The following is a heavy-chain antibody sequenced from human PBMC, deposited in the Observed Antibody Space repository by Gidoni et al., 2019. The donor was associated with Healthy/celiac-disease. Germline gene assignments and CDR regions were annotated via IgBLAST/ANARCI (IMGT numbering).Heavy chain of an antibody. CDR1: GFTFSSYS. CDR3: ARARKHIVVVTALDY. CDR2: ISSSSSYI. Sequence: ELQLVWSGGGLVKPGGSLRLSCSASGFTFSSYSMNWVRQAPGKGLEWVSSISSSSSYIYYADSVKGRFTISRDNAKNSLYLQMNSLRAEDTAVYYCARARKHIVVVTALDYWGQGTLVTVSS. V-gene: IGHV3-21*01. J-gene: IGHJ4*02. D-gene: IGHD2-21*02.